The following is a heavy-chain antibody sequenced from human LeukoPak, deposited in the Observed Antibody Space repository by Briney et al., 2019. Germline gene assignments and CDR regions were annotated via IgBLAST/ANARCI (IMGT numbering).Heavy chain of an antibody. D-gene: IGHD1-14*01. CDR2: IYYSGST. J-gene: IGHJ4*02. Sequence: PSETLSLTCTVSGGSVSSSAYYWGWIRQPPEKGLEWIGNIYYSGSTYYNPSLKSRVTISIDTSKNQFSLKLSSVTAADTAVYYCARDGRFPPEVLPRYFDSWGQGTLVAVSS. V-gene: IGHV4-39*07. CDR1: GGSVSSSAYY. CDR3: ARDGRFPPEVLPRYFDS.